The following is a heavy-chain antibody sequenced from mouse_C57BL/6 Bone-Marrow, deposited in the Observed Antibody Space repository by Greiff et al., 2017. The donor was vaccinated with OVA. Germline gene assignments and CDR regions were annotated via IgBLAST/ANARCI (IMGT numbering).Heavy chain of an antibody. D-gene: IGHD2-2*01. CDR2: IYPRSGNT. CDR3: LVTTTERAY. V-gene: IGHV1-81*01. Sequence: QVQLKESGAELARPGASVKLSCKASGYTFTSYGISWVKQRTGQGLEWIGEIYPRSGNTYYNEKFKGKATLTADKSSSTAYMELRSLTSEDSAVYFCLVTTTERAYWGQGTLVTVSA. CDR1: GYTFTSYG. J-gene: IGHJ3*01.